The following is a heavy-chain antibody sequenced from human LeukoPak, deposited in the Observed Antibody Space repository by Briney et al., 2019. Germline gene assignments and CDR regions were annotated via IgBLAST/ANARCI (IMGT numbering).Heavy chain of an antibody. CDR3: AKPSYGDYGSAFDI. J-gene: IGHJ3*02. CDR2: ISWNSGSI. CDR1: GFTFDDYA. Sequence: GRSLRLSCAASGFTFDDYAMHWVRQAPGKGLEWVSGISWNSGSIGYADSVKGRFTISRDNAKNSLYLQMNSLRAEDTALYYCAKPSYGDYGSAFDIWGQGTMVTVAS. D-gene: IGHD4-17*01. V-gene: IGHV3-9*01.